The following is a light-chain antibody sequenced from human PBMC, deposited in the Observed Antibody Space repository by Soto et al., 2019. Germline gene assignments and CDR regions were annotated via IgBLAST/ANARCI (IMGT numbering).Light chain of an antibody. V-gene: IGLV1-40*01. Sequence: QSALTQPPSVSGAPGQRVTISCSGTSSSIGAGYEVHWYHQLPGTAPKLVVSGNGNRPSGVPDRLSASKSGTSASLAITGLQAEDEGHYYCSSYTTNITPVVFGGGTKLTVL. J-gene: IGLJ2*01. CDR1: SSSIGAGYE. CDR3: SSYTTNITPVV. CDR2: GNG.